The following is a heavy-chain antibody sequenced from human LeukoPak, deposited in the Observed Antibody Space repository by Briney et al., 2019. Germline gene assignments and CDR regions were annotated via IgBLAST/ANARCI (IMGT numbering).Heavy chain of an antibody. J-gene: IGHJ4*02. D-gene: IGHD3-3*01. V-gene: IGHV4-34*01. CDR3: ARGIPKAVRFQDPYFDY. Sequence: SETLSLTCAVYGGSFSGYYWSWIRQPPGKGLEWIGEINHSGSTNYNPSLKSRVTISVDTSKNQFSLKLSSVTAADTAVYYCARGIPKAVRFQDPYFDYWGQGTLVTVSS. CDR2: INHSGST. CDR1: GGSFSGYY.